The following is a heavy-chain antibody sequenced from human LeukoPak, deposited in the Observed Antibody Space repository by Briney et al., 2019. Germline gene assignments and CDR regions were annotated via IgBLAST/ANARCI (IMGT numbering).Heavy chain of an antibody. J-gene: IGHJ4*02. CDR2: IYYSGST. CDR1: GGSISSGGYY. CDR3: ARYQRIPPYYYDSSGYPHY. Sequence: SETLSLTCTVSGGSISSGGYYWGWIRQPPGKGLEWIGSIYYSGSTYYNPSLKSRVTISVDTSKNQFSLKLSSVTAADTAVYYCARYQRIPPYYYDSSGYPHYWGQGTLVTVSS. V-gene: IGHV4-39*07. D-gene: IGHD3-22*01.